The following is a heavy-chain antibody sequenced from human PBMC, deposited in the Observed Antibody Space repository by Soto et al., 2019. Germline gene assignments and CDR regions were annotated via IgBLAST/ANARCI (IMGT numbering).Heavy chain of an antibody. CDR3: AKDHLAVIHYFDY. CDR2: ISYDGSNK. D-gene: IGHD2-21*01. CDR1: GFTFSSYG. Sequence: QVQLVESGGGVVQPGRSLRLSCAASGFTFSSYGMHWVRQAPGKGLEWVAVISYDGSNKYYADSVKGRFTISRDNSMNTLYLQMNSLRAEDTAVYYCAKDHLAVIHYFDYWGQGTLVTVSS. J-gene: IGHJ4*02. V-gene: IGHV3-30*18.